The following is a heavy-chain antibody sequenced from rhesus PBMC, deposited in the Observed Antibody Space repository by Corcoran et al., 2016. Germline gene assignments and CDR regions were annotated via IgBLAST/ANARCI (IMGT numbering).Heavy chain of an antibody. D-gene: IGHD3S6*01. J-gene: IGHJ4*01. CDR3: AREAITRMITGYYYTHFDY. V-gene: IGHV4-73*01. Sequence: QVKLQQWGEGLVKPSETLSLTCAVYGGSISDDYYWSWIRQAPGKGLAGVGNIAGNSASTNYNPSLKDRGTISKQPSKNQFSLKLSSVTAADTAVYYCAREAITRMITGYYYTHFDYWGQGFLVTVSS. CDR2: IAGNSAST. CDR1: GGSISDDYY.